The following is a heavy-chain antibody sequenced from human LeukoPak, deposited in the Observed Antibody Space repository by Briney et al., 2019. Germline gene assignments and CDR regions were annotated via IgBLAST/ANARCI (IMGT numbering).Heavy chain of an antibody. V-gene: IGHV3-7*01. CDR1: GFIFINYW. CDR2: IKQDGSET. CDR3: ARGVMTGAPDL. J-gene: IGHJ5*02. D-gene: IGHD3-16*01. Sequence: PGGSLRLSCDASGFIFINYWLIWVRQAPGKGLEWVGNIKQDGSETYCVDSVKGRFTLSRDNARNSLYLQMNYLGVDDTAVYYCARGVMTGAPDLWGQGTLVTVSS.